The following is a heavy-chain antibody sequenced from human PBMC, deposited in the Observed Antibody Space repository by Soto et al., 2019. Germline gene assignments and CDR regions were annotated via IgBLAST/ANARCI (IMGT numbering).Heavy chain of an antibody. CDR2: IYFTGST. J-gene: IGHJ4*02. CDR1: GHSLSSGGYY. CDR3: ARDWGSSGWPN. Sequence: SETLSLTCTVSGHSLSSGGYYWSWIRQQPGKGLEWLAYIYFTGSTLYNPSLKSRLAMSLDTSKNQFSLKLASVTATDTAIYYCARDWGSSGWPNWGQGTLVTSPQ. D-gene: IGHD6-19*01. V-gene: IGHV4-31*03.